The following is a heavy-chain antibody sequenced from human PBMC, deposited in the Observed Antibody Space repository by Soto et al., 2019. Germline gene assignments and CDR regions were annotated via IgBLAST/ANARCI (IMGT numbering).Heavy chain of an antibody. CDR3: ARRAETNGWNGFGADKYYFDF. V-gene: IGHV1-8*01. Sequence: QVQLVQSGAEVRKPGASVKVSCEASGYTFPSYDIYWVRQATGQGLEWMGWMNPNTGNSGYAQKFQGRVTMTSDTSISTANRERSSLRSDDTAVYYCARRAETNGWNGFGADKYYFDFWGQGTLVTVSS. J-gene: IGHJ4*02. CDR1: GYTFPSYD. D-gene: IGHD1-1*01. CDR2: MNPNTGNS.